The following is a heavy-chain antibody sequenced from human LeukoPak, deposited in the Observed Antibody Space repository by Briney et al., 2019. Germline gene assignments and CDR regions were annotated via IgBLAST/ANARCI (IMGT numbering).Heavy chain of an antibody. CDR3: ALVLLWFGELRRAGFDY. Sequence: ASVKVSCKASGGTFSSYAISWVRQAPGQGLEWMGWISAYNGNTNYAQKLQGRVTMTTDTSTSTAYMELRSLRSDDTAVYYCALVLLWFGELRRAGFDYWGQGTLVTVSS. CDR2: ISAYNGNT. D-gene: IGHD3-10*01. CDR1: GGTFSSYA. J-gene: IGHJ4*02. V-gene: IGHV1-18*01.